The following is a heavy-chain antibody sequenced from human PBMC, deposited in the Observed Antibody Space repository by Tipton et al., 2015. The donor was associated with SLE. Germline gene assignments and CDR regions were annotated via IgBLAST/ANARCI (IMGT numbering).Heavy chain of an antibody. D-gene: IGHD3-10*01. V-gene: IGHV4-34*01. J-gene: IGHJ6*03. CDR2: INQGGGS. CDR3: ARERGSGNFYSSYRFYYMDV. CDR1: GGSFKEYY. Sequence: TLSLTCAVYGGSFKEYYWTWIRQAPGKGLEWIGEINQGGGSSYNPSLKSRVSMSVDTSKNQFSLKVTSVTAADTAVYFCARERGSGNFYSSYRFYYMDVWGNGTTVTVSS.